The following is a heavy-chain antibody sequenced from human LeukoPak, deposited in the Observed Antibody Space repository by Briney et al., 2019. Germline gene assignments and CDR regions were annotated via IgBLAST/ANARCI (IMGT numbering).Heavy chain of an antibody. D-gene: IGHD2-2*01. CDR3: ASSDSPMMQLPSSQYYYGMDV. V-gene: IGHV1-69*06. CDR2: IIPIFGTA. CDR1: GGTFSSYA. J-gene: IGHJ6*04. Sequence: ASVKVSCKASGGTFSSYAISWVRQAPGQGLEWMGGIIPIFGTANYAQKFQGRVTITADKSTSTAYMELSSLRSEDTAVYYCASSDSPMMQLPSSQYYYGMDVWGKGTTVTVSS.